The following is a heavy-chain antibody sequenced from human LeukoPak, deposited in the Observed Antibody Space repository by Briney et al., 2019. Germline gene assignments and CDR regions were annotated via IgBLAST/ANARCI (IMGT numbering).Heavy chain of an antibody. CDR2: ISSSSSYI. J-gene: IGHJ6*02. Sequence: PGGSLRLSCAASGFTFSSYSMNWVRQAPGKGLEWVSSISSSSSYIYYADSVKGRFSISRDNAKNTLYLQMNSLRVEDTAVYYCAKRDYESYYYGMDAWGQGTTVTVSS. CDR3: AKRDYESYYYGMDA. CDR1: GFTFSSYS. D-gene: IGHD3-16*01. V-gene: IGHV3-21*01.